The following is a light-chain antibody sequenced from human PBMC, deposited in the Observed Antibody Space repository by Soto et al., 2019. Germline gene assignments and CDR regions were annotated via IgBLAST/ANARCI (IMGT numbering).Light chain of an antibody. V-gene: IGKV1-5*01. CDR3: QQYYVARKT. Sequence: IEMAQSPSTLAASVGHRVTITCRASENIKNWLAWYQQTAGKAPKALISDASRLEAGVPSRFSGSRSGTDFTLTVTSLQTDDFGTYDSQQYYVARKTFDQVTEVYIK. J-gene: IGKJ1*01. CDR2: DAS. CDR1: ENIKNW.